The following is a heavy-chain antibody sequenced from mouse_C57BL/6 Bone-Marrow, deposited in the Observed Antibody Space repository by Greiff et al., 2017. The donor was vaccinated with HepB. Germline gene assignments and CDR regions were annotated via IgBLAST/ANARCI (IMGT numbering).Heavy chain of an antibody. CDR1: GFTFSNYW. V-gene: IGHV6-3*01. J-gene: IGHJ3*01. CDR2: IRLKSDNYAT. CDR3: TGVTTKGFAY. D-gene: IGHD2-12*01. Sequence: EVNLVESGGGLVQPGGSMKLSCVASGFTFSNYWMNWVRQSPEKGLEWVAQIRLKSDNYATHYAESVKGRFTISRDDSKSSVYLQMNNLRAEDTGIYYCTGVTTKGFAYWGQGTLVTVSA.